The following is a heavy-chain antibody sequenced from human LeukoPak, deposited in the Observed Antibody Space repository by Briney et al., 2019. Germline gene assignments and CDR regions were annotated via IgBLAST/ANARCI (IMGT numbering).Heavy chain of an antibody. CDR3: ARTDSSSSRYYYMDV. CDR1: GYSFTSYW. V-gene: IGHV5-51*01. J-gene: IGHJ6*03. D-gene: IGHD6-6*01. CDR2: IYPGDSDT. Sequence: AGESLKISCKGSGYSFTSYWIGWVRQMPGKGLEWMGIIYPGDSDTRYSPSFQGQVTISADKSISTAYLQWSSLKASDAAMYYCARTDSSSSRYYYMDVWGKGTTVTVSS.